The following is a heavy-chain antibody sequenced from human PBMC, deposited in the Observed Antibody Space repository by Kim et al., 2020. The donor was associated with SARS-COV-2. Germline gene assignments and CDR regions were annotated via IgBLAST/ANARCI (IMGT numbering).Heavy chain of an antibody. CDR3: ASFGVVVTAKEWAFDI. Sequence: SVKVSCKASGGTFSSYAISWVRQAPGQGLEWMGGIIPIFGTANYAQKFQGRVTITADESTSTAYMELSSLRSEDTAVYYCASFGVVVTAKEWAFDIWGQGTMVTVSS. CDR2: IIPIFGTA. D-gene: IGHD2-21*02. CDR1: GGTFSSYA. V-gene: IGHV1-69*13. J-gene: IGHJ3*02.